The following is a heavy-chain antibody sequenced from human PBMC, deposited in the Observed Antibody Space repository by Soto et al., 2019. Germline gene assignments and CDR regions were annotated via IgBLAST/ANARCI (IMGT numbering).Heavy chain of an antibody. J-gene: IGHJ4*02. Sequence: GGSLRLSCAASGFTFSSYGMHWVRQAPGKGLEWVAVIWYDGSNKYYADSVKGRFTMSRDNSKNTLYLQMNSLRAEDRVRYEGTAVPSCATVDRNCDSYTTDYWGQGTLVTVSS. CDR2: IWYDGSNK. V-gene: IGHV3-33*01. CDR1: GFTFSSYG. CDR3: TAVPSCATVDRNCDSYTTDY. D-gene: IGHD2-21*02.